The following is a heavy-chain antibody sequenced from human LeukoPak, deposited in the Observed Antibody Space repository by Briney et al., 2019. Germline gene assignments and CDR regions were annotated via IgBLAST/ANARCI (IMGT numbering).Heavy chain of an antibody. D-gene: IGHD5-18*01. Sequence: PSETLSLTCTASGCSISSYYCSWIRQPPGQGLEWIGCIYYSGSTNYNPSLKSRVTISVDTSKNQFSLKLSSVTAADTAVYYCARGKGYSYGYLYYYYGMDVWGQGTTVTVSS. J-gene: IGHJ6*02. CDR3: ARGKGYSYGYLYYYYGMDV. V-gene: IGHV4-59*01. CDR2: IYYSGST. CDR1: GCSISSYY.